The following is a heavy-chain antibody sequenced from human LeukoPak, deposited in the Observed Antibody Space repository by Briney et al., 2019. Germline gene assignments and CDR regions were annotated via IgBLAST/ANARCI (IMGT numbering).Heavy chain of an antibody. CDR2: IDTSGRT. CDR1: GASVSSYY. Sequence: SETLSLTCTVSGASVSSYYWSWVRQPAGKGLEWLGHIDTSGRTNYNPSLKSRVTMSVDTSKNQFSLQLRSVTAADTAEYYCARQKWDRLTYYYYGMDVWGQGTTVTVSS. J-gene: IGHJ6*02. CDR3: ARQKWDRLTYYYYGMDV. V-gene: IGHV4-4*07. D-gene: IGHD1-26*01.